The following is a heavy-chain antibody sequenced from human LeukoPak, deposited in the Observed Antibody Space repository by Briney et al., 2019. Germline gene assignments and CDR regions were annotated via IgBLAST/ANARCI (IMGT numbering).Heavy chain of an antibody. CDR3: AREHIVVVTAIPYFDY. CDR1: GFTFSDYY. J-gene: IGHJ4*02. V-gene: IGHV3-11*01. D-gene: IGHD2-21*02. Sequence: GGSLRLSCAASGFTFSDYYMSWIRQAPGKGLEWVSYISSSGSTIYYADSVKGRFTISRDNAKNSLYLQMNSLRAGDTAVYYCAREHIVVVTAIPYFDYWGQGTLVTVSS. CDR2: ISSSGSTI.